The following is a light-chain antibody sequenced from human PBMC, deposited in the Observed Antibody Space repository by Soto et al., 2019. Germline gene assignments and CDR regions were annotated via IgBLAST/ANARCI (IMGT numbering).Light chain of an antibody. V-gene: IGLV2-8*01. CDR1: SSDVGGYNY. CDR2: EVN. Sequence: QSALTQPPSASGSPRQSVTISCTGTSSDVGGYNYVSWYQQHPGKAPKLMISEVNKRPSGVPDRFSGSKSGNTASLTVSGLQAEDEAYYYCSSFADSSARDYVFGSGTKVTVL. CDR3: SSFADSSARDYV. J-gene: IGLJ1*01.